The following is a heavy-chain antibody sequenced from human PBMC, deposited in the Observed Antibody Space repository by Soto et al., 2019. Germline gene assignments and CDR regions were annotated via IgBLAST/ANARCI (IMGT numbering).Heavy chain of an antibody. J-gene: IGHJ4*02. CDR1: GGSISSGDYY. Sequence: SETLSLTCTVSGGSISSGDYYWSWIRQPPGKGLEWIGYIYYSGSTYYNPSLKSRVTISVDTSKNQFSLKLSSVTAADTAVYYCSRVKWGGDCYTDYWGQGTLVTVSS. CDR3: SRVKWGGDCYTDY. D-gene: IGHD2-21*02. V-gene: IGHV4-30-4*01. CDR2: IYYSGST.